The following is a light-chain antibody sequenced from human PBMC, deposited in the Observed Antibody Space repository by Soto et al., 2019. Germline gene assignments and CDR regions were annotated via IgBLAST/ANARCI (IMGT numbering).Light chain of an antibody. CDR2: DVR. CDR3: TSYTSSSTLYV. CDR1: SSDVGGYNY. J-gene: IGLJ1*01. Sequence: QSALTQPASVSGSPGQSITISCTGTSSDVGGYNYVSWYQQHPGKAPKLMIYDVRNRASGASNRFSGSKSGNTASLTISGLQAEDEADYYCTSYTSSSTLYVFGTGTKPTVL. V-gene: IGLV2-14*01.